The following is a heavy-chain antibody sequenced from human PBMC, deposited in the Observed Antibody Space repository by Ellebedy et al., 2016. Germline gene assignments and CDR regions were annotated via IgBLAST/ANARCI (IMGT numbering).Heavy chain of an antibody. V-gene: IGHV3-21*01. J-gene: IGHJ6*03. CDR1: GFTFSSYS. Sequence: GGSLRLXXAASGFTFSSYSMNWVRQAPGKGLEWVSSISSSSSYIYYADSVKGRFTISRDNAKNSLYLQMNSLRAEDTAVYYCASCLDSSSSRMDVWGKGTTVTVSS. D-gene: IGHD6-6*01. CDR2: ISSSSSYI. CDR3: ASCLDSSSSRMDV.